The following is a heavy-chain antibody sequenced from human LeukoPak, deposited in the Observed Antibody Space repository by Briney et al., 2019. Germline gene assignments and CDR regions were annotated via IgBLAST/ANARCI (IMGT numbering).Heavy chain of an antibody. Sequence: GGSLRLSCAASGFTFRSYAMHWVRQAPGKGLEWVSAISGSGGSTYYADSVKGRFTISRDNSKNTLYLQMNSLRAEDTAVYYCAKAPNDYDFWSGYYGHYYYGMDVWGQGTTVTVSS. CDR3: AKAPNDYDFWSGYYGHYYYGMDV. D-gene: IGHD3-3*01. CDR1: GFTFRSYA. V-gene: IGHV3-23*01. CDR2: ISGSGGST. J-gene: IGHJ6*02.